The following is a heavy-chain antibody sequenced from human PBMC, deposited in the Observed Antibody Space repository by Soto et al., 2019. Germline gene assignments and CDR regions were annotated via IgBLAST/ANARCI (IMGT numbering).Heavy chain of an antibody. CDR1: GGTFSSYT. Sequence: QVQLVQSGAEVKKPGSSVKVSCKASGGTFSSYTISWVRQAPGQGLEWMGRIIPILGIANYAQKFQGRVTMTADKSTSTAYMELSSLRSEDTAVYYCAREHIAVAGAPDYWGQGTLVTVSS. V-gene: IGHV1-69*02. CDR2: IIPILGIA. D-gene: IGHD6-19*01. J-gene: IGHJ4*02. CDR3: AREHIAVAGAPDY.